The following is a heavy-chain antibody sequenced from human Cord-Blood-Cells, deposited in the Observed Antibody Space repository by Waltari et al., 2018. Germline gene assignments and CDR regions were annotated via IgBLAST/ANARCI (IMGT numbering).Heavy chain of an antibody. Sequence: EVQLVESGGGLVQPGGSLRLSCAASGFPLSSYWMHWVRQAPGKGLVWVSRINSDGSSTSYADSVKGRFTISRDNAKNTLYLQMNSLRAEDTAVYYCARDYCSSTSCYMRIDYWGQGTLVTVSS. CDR2: INSDGSST. CDR3: ARDYCSSTSCYMRIDY. D-gene: IGHD2-2*02. V-gene: IGHV3-74*01. CDR1: GFPLSSYW. J-gene: IGHJ4*02.